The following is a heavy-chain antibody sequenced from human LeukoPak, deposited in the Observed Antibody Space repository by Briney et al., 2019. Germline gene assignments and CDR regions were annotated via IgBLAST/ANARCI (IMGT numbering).Heavy chain of an antibody. D-gene: IGHD2-15*01. V-gene: IGHV3-74*01. CDR2: INSDGSST. CDR1: GFTFSSYW. J-gene: IGHJ4*02. CDR3: ARDLGYCSGGSCYPDY. Sequence: GGSLRLSCAASGFTFSSYWMHWVRQAPGKGLVWVSRINSDGSSTSYADSVKGRFTISRDNAKNTLYLQMNSLRAEDTSVYYCARDLGYCSGGSCYPDYWGQGTLVTVSS.